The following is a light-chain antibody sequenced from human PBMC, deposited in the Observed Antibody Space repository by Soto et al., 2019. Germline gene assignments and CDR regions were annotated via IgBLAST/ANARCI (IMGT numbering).Light chain of an antibody. J-gene: IGKJ2*01. CDR2: AAS. Sequence: DIQLTQSPSFLSASVGDRVTITCRASQGISSYLAWYQQKPGKAPKLLIYAASTLQSGVPSRFSGSGSGTEFTLTISSLQPEDFATYYCQQIGTFGQGTKLEIK. CDR3: QQIGT. CDR1: QGISSY. V-gene: IGKV1-9*01.